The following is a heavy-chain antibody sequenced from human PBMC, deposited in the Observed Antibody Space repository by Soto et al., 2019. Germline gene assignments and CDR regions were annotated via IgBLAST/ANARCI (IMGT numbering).Heavy chain of an antibody. V-gene: IGHV4-39*01. CDR2: VHYSGST. Sequence: SETLSLTCTVSGGSISGGSYYWGWIRQPPGKGLECIGSVHYSGSTDYNPSLKSRVTISVDTSKNQFSLKLTSVTAADTAVYFCASFSGATYGDYGGGINYWGQGTLVTVSS. J-gene: IGHJ4*02. CDR3: ASFSGATYGDYGGGINY. CDR1: GGSISGGSYY. D-gene: IGHD4-17*01.